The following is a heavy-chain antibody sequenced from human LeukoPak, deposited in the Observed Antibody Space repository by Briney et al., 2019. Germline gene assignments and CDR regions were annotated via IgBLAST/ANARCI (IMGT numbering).Heavy chain of an antibody. CDR1: GFTFSDYY. J-gene: IGHJ4*02. Sequence: GGSLRLSCAASGFTFSDYYMSWIRQAPGKGLEWVSYISSSGSTIYYADSVKGRFTISRDNAKNSLYLQMNSLRAEDTAVYYCARDGPDDFWSGYPSDYWGQGTLVIVSS. D-gene: IGHD3-3*01. V-gene: IGHV3-11*04. CDR3: ARDGPDDFWSGYPSDY. CDR2: ISSSGSTI.